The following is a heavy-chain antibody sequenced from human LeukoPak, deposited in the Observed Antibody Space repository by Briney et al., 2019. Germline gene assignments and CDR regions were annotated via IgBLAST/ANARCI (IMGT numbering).Heavy chain of an antibody. CDR1: GFTFSSYS. CDR2: ISGSGGST. Sequence: GGSLRLSCAASGFTFSSYSMNWVRQAPGKGLEWVSAISGSGGSTYYADSVKGRFTISRDNSKNTLYLQMNSLRAEDTAVYYCAKDPYDFWSGITPFDYWGQGTLVTVSS. V-gene: IGHV3-23*01. D-gene: IGHD3-3*01. J-gene: IGHJ4*02. CDR3: AKDPYDFWSGITPFDY.